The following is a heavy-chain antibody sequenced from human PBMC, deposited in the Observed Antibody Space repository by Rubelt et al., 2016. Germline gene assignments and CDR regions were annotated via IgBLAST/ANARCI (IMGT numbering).Heavy chain of an antibody. CDR1: GFAFSGYT. CDR2: ISVSSTTI. Sequence: GGLVQPGGSLRLSCAASGFAFSGYTMNWVRQAPGKGLEWISYISVSSTTIYYADSVKGRFTISRDNARNSLYLQMKSLGDEATAVYYCARVFVVVGSTWHFDYWGQGTLVTVTS. V-gene: IGHV3-48*02. J-gene: IGHJ4*02. D-gene: IGHD2-15*01. CDR3: ARVFVVVGSTWHFDY.